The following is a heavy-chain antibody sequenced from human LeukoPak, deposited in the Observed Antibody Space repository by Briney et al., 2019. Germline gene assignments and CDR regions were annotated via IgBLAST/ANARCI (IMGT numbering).Heavy chain of an antibody. V-gene: IGHV3-23*01. CDR1: GFTFSSYA. J-gene: IGHJ5*02. Sequence: GGSLRLSRAASGFTFSSYAMSWVRQAPGKGLEWVSAISGSGGSTYYADSVKGRLTISRDNSKNTLYLQMNSLRAEDTAVYYCAKTLGDYGDYWFDPWGQGTLVTVSS. CDR2: ISGSGGST. D-gene: IGHD4-17*01. CDR3: AKTLGDYGDYWFDP.